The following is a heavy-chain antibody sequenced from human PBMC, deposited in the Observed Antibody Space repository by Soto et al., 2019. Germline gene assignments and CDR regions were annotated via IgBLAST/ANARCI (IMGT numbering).Heavy chain of an antibody. CDR3: ASGPYSSSWYNAFDI. CDR2: IIPIFGTA. CDR1: GGTFSSYA. J-gene: IGHJ3*02. Sequence: SVKVSCKASGGTFSSYAISWVRQAPGQGLEWMGGIIPIFGTANYAQKFQGRVTITADESTSTAYMELSSLRSEDTAVYYCASGPYSSSWYNAFDIWGQGTMVTVSS. D-gene: IGHD6-13*01. V-gene: IGHV1-69*13.